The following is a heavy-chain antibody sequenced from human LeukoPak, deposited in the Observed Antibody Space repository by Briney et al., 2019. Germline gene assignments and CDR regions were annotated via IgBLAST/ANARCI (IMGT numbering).Heavy chain of an antibody. CDR1: GFTFSSYA. J-gene: IGHJ4*02. CDR3: AKDTVLPQSSPFDY. CDR2: ISGSGGST. Sequence: GGSLRLSCAASGFTFSSYAMSWVRQAPGKGREWVSAISGSGGSTYYADSVKGRFTISRDNSKNTLYLQMNSLRAEDTAVYYCAKDTVLPQSSPFDYWGQGTLVTVSS. V-gene: IGHV3-23*01. D-gene: IGHD3-10*01.